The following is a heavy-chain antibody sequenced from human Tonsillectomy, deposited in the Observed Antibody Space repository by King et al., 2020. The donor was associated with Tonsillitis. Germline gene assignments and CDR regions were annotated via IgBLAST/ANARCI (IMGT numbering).Heavy chain of an antibody. J-gene: IGHJ3*02. CDR1: GYSFTSNW. D-gene: IGHD1-26*01. Sequence: QLVQSGAEVKKPGESLKISCKGSGYSFTSNWIGWVRQMPGKGLEWMGIIYPGDSDITYSPSFQGQVTISVDKSISTAYLQWSSLKASDTAMYYCARVGASALEGAFDIWDQGTMVTVSS. V-gene: IGHV5-51*01. CDR2: IYPGDSDI. CDR3: ARVGASALEGAFDI.